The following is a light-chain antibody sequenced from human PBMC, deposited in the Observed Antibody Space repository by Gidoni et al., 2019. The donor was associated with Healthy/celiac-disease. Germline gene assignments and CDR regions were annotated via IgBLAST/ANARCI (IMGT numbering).Light chain of an antibody. Sequence: DIQMTQSPSTLSASVGDRVTITCRASQSISSGLAWYQQKPGKAPKLLIYDASSLESGVPSRFSGSGSGTEFTLTISSLQPDDFATYYCQQYNSYSVYTFGQGTKLEIK. CDR1: QSISSG. J-gene: IGKJ2*01. V-gene: IGKV1-5*01. CDR3: QQYNSYSVYT. CDR2: DAS.